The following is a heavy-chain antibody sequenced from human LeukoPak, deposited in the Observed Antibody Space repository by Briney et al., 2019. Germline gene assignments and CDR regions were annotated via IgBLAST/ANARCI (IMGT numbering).Heavy chain of an antibody. Sequence: SETLSLTCTVSGGSISSYYWSWIRQPAGKGLEWIGRLYTSGSTNYNPSLKSRVTMSVDTSKNQFSLKLSSVTAADTAVYYCARADDIVVVPDDRLRFDYWGQGTLVTVSS. J-gene: IGHJ4*02. D-gene: IGHD2-2*01. CDR3: ARADDIVVVPDDRLRFDY. CDR1: GGSISSYY. CDR2: LYTSGST. V-gene: IGHV4-4*07.